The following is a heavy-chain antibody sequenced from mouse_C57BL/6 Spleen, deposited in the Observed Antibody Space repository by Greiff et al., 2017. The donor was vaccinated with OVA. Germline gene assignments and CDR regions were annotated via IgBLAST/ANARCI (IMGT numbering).Heavy chain of an antibody. CDR2: ISSGGSYT. V-gene: IGHV5-6*01. CDR1: GFTFSSYG. Sequence: DVQLVESGGDLVKPGGSLKLSCAASGFTFSSYGMSWVRQTPDKRLEWVATISSGGSYTYYPDSVKGRFTISRDNAKNTLYLQMSSLKSEDTAMYYCARRDLGYWGQGTTLTVSS. CDR3: ARRDLGY. J-gene: IGHJ2*01.